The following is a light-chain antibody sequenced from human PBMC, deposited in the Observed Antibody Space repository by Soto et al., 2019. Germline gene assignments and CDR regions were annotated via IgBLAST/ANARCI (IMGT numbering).Light chain of an antibody. Sequence: QSALAQPASVSGSPGQSITIHCTGTSSDDDGYNYVSWYQQHPGKAPKLMIYDVSNRPSGVSNRFSGSKSGNTASLTISGLQAEDEADYYCSSYTSSSTLEVFGTGTKVTVL. V-gene: IGLV2-14*01. CDR2: DVS. CDR3: SSYTSSSTLEV. J-gene: IGLJ1*01. CDR1: SSDDDGYNY.